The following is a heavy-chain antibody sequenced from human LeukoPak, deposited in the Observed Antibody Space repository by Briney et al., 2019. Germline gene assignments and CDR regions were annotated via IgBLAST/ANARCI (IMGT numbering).Heavy chain of an antibody. CDR3: ARVPDSSGWYYFDY. Sequence: ASVKVSCKASGYTFTCYYMHWVRQAPGQGLEGMGWIKPNSGGTNYAQKFQGRVTMTRDTSISTAYMELSRLRSDDTAVYYCARVPDSSGWYYFDYWGQGTLVTVSS. D-gene: IGHD6-19*01. V-gene: IGHV1-2*02. CDR1: GYTFTCYY. CDR2: IKPNSGGT. J-gene: IGHJ4*02.